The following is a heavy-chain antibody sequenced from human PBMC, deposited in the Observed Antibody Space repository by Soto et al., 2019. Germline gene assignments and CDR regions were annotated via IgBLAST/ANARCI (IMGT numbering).Heavy chain of an antibody. CDR2: LRYDGSNK. CDR1: GFRFSGFG. D-gene: IGHD1-26*01. Sequence: QVQLVESGGGVVQPGRSLRLSCAASGFRFSGFGMHWVRQAPGKGLEWVAILRYDGSNKYYADSVKGRFTISRDNSQNTVCRQMDSLRVGARAVYYWGGEGVGAILLCGYFDFRGGGPLVPVSS. CDR3: GGEGVGAILLCGYFDF. V-gene: IGHV3-33*01. J-gene: IGHJ4*02.